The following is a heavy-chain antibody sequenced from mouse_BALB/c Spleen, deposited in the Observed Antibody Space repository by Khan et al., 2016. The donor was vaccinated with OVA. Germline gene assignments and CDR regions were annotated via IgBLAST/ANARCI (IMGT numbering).Heavy chain of an antibody. Sequence: VQLQQSGPELVKPGASVKMSCKASGYTFTNYIMHWVKQKPGQGLEWIGSINPYNDGTKYNEKFKGKATLTSDKSSSTAYMELSSLTSEDSAVYYCARPHMYEWYFAVWGAGTTVTVSS. J-gene: IGHJ1*01. CDR3: ARPHMYEWYFAV. CDR1: GYTFTNYI. D-gene: IGHD2-14*01. V-gene: IGHV1S136*01. CDR2: INPYNDGT.